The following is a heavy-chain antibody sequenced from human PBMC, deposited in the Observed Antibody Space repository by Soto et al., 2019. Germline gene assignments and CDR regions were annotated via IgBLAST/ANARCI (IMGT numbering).Heavy chain of an antibody. D-gene: IGHD3-3*01. CDR1: GYTFTSYY. Sequence: ASVKVSCKASGYTFTSYYMHWVRQAPGQGLEWMGIINPSGGSTSYAQKFQGRVTMTRDTSTSTVYMELSSLRSEDTAVYYCARVRYYDFWRGYYSSYGMDVWGQGTTVTVSS. CDR3: ARVRYYDFWRGYYSSYGMDV. CDR2: INPSGGST. V-gene: IGHV1-46*01. J-gene: IGHJ6*02.